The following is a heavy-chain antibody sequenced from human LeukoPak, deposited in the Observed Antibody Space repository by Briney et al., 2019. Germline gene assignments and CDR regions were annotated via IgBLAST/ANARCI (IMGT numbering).Heavy chain of an antibody. Sequence: ASVKVSCKASGYTFTSYAMHWVRQAPGQRLEWMGWINAGNGNTKYSQKFQGRVTITRDTSASTAYMELSSLRSEDTAVYCCARVDSSGPERNWFDPWGQGTLVTVSS. D-gene: IGHD6-19*01. CDR3: ARVDSSGPERNWFDP. CDR2: INAGNGNT. V-gene: IGHV1-3*01. J-gene: IGHJ5*02. CDR1: GYTFTSYA.